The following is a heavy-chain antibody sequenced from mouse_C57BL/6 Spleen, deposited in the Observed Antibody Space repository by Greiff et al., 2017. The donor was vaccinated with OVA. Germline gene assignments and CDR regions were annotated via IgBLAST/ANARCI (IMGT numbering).Heavy chain of an antibody. Sequence: EVQLQQSGPELVKPGASVKMSCKASGYTFTDYNMHWVKQSHGKSLEWIGYINPNNGGTSYNQKFKGKATLTVNKSSSTAYMELRSLTSEDSAVYYCARFYDDDRYFDVWGTGTTVTVSS. V-gene: IGHV1-22*01. CDR3: ARFYDDDRYFDV. D-gene: IGHD2-4*01. J-gene: IGHJ1*03. CDR2: INPNNGGT. CDR1: GYTFTDYN.